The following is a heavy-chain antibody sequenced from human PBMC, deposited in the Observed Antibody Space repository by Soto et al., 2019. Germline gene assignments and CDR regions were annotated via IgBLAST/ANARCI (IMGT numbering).Heavy chain of an antibody. CDR3: ARAHQLLY. CDR1: GYTFTNYA. D-gene: IGHD1-26*01. CDR2: IDAGNANT. V-gene: IGHV1-3*01. J-gene: IGHJ4*02. Sequence: QVQLVQSGAEVKKPGASVKVSCKASGYTFTNYAIHWVRQAPGQRLEWMGWIDAGNANTKYSQKFQGRVTITRDTSASTAYVELSSLRSEDTAVYYCARAHQLLYWGQGTLVTVSS.